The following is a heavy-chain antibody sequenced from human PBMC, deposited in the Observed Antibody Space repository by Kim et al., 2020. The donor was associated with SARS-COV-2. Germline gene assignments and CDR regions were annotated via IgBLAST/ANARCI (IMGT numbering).Heavy chain of an antibody. D-gene: IGHD3-10*01. CDR1: GGSFSVYY. J-gene: IGHJ5*02. Sequence: SETLSLTCAVYGGSFSVYYWSWIRQPPGKGLEWIGEINHSGSTNYNPSLKSRVTISVDTSKNQFSLKLSSVTAADTAVYYCAGFDICFGEWKFDPCGQRT. V-gene: IGHV4-34*01. CDR2: INHSGST. CDR3: AGFDICFGEWKFDP.